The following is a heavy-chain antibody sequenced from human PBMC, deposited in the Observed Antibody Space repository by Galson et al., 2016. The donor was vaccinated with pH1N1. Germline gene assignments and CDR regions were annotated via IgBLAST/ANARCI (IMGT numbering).Heavy chain of an antibody. CDR3: ATYGSGTAAHFDY. CDR2: INPRNGGT. V-gene: IGHV1-46*04. J-gene: IGHJ4*02. CDR1: GYTFINYY. D-gene: IGHD3-10*01. Sequence: SVKVSCKTSGYTFINYYIHWMRQAPGQGFDWLGVINPRNGGTTYARKLHDRVTMSRDMSTSTVYMTLSSLRSEDTAVYYCATYGSGTAAHFDYGGQGTLVTVSS.